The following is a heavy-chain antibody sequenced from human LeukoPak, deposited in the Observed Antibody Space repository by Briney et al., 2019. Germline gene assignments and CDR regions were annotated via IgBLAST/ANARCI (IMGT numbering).Heavy chain of an antibody. D-gene: IGHD4-23*01. CDR3: ARMGSTVGPL. CDR2: IYSGGST. J-gene: IGHJ4*02. Sequence: GTLSLTCAVSGGSISSTNWWSWVRQAPGKGLEWVSVIYSGGSTYYADSVKGRFTISRDNSKNTLYLQMNSLRAEDTAVYYCARMGSTVGPLWGQGTLVTVSS. V-gene: IGHV3-53*01. CDR1: GGSISSTNW.